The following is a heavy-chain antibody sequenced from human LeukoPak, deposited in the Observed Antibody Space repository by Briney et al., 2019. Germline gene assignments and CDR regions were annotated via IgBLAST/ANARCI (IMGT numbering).Heavy chain of an antibody. D-gene: IGHD5-18*01. V-gene: IGHV1-46*01. CDR1: GYTFTSYY. Sequence: ASVKVSCKASGYTFTSYYMHWVRQAPGQGLEWMGIINPSGGSTSYAQKFQGRVTMTRDMSTSTVYMELSSLRSEDMAVYYCARVDTAMVLDYWGQGTLVTVSS. J-gene: IGHJ4*02. CDR2: INPSGGST. CDR3: ARVDTAMVLDY.